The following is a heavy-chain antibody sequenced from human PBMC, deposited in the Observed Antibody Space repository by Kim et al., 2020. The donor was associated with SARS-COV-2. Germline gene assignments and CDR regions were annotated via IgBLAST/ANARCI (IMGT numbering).Heavy chain of an antibody. V-gene: IGHV3-30*18. Sequence: GGSLRLSCAASGFTFSSYGMHWVRQAPGKGLEWVAVISYDGSNKYYADSVKGRFTISRDNSKNTLYLQMNSLRAEDTAVYYCAKGGGRGYSYGFPDYWG. D-gene: IGHD5-18*01. CDR1: GFTFSSYG. J-gene: IGHJ4*01. CDR3: AKGGGRGYSYGFPDY. CDR2: ISYDGSNK.